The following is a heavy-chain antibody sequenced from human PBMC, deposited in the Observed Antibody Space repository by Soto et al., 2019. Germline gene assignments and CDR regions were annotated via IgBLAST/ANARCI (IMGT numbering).Heavy chain of an antibody. CDR1: GYTFTSYG. V-gene: IGHV1-18*01. J-gene: IGHJ5*02. D-gene: IGHD4-17*01. Sequence: QVQLVQSGAEVKKHGASVKVSCKASGYTFTSYGISWVRQAPGQGLEWMGWISAYNGNTNYGQKLQGRVTMTTDTSTSTAYMELRSLRSDDTAVYYCARNDYGDYDRDWFDPWGQGTLVTVSS. CDR3: ARNDYGDYDRDWFDP. CDR2: ISAYNGNT.